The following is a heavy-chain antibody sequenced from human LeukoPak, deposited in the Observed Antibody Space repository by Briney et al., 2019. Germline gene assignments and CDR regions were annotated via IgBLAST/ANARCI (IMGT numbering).Heavy chain of an antibody. CDR2: MNPNRGDT. V-gene: IGHV1-8*01. D-gene: IGHD6-13*01. CDR3: ARSDRSSSWYFSWFDP. J-gene: IGHJ5*02. Sequence: ASVKVSCKASGYTFTSYDIHWVRQATGQGLEWMGRMNPNRGDTDYAQKFQGRVTMTRDTSISTAYMELSSLRSEDTALYYCARSDRSSSWYFSWFDPWGQGTLVTVSS. CDR1: GYTFTSYD.